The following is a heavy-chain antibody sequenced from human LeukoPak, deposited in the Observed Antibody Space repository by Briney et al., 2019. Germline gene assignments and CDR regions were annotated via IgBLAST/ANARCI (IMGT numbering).Heavy chain of an antibody. V-gene: IGHV3-7*01. D-gene: IGHD3-10*01. J-gene: IGHJ3*01. CDR3: AREGMVRGVPDAFDL. CDR1: GFTFSSYW. CDR2: IEQDGIEK. Sequence: PGGSLRLSCAASGFTFSSYWMDWVRQVPGKGLEWVANIEQDGIEKYFVGSVKGRFAISRDNAKNSLYLQMNSLRVEDTAVYYCAREGMVRGVPDAFDLWGQGTMVTVSS.